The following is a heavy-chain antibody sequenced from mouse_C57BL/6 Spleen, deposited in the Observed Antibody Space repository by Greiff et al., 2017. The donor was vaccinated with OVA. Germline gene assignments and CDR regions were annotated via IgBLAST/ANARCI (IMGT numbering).Heavy chain of an antibody. CDR2: IYPGSGST. CDR3: ARFDYDLY. CDR1: GYTFTSYW. D-gene: IGHD2-4*01. J-gene: IGHJ2*01. Sequence: VQLQQPGAELVKPGASVKMSCKASGYTFTSYWITWVKQRPGQGLEWIGDIYPGSGSTNYNEKFKSKATLTVDKSSSTAYMQLSSLTSEDSAVYYCARFDYDLYWGQGTTLTVSS. V-gene: IGHV1-55*01.